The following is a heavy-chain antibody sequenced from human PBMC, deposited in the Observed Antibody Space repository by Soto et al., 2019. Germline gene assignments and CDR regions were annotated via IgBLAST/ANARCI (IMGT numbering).Heavy chain of an antibody. V-gene: IGHV4-34*01. Sequence: SETLSLTCAVYGGSFSGYYWSWIRQPPGKGLEWIGEINHSGSTNYNPSLKSRATISVDTPKNQFSLKLSSVHDADVAVNYCARGRRTGPILLGGLRVFKWVWFGPWGQGNLVNVSS. CDR3: ARGRRTGPILLGGLRVFKWVWFGP. CDR2: INHSGST. CDR1: GGSFSGYY. D-gene: IGHD3-16*01. J-gene: IGHJ5*02.